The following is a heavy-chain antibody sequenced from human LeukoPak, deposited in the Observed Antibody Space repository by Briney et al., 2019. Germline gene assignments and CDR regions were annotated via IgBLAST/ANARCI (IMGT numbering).Heavy chain of an antibody. J-gene: IGHJ4*02. CDR2: INSDGSST. CDR3: ARDQYVRTHYYDSSGYLNY. V-gene: IGHV3-74*01. Sequence: PGGSLRLSCAASGFTFSSYWMHWVRQAPGKGLVWVSRINSDGSSTSYADSVKGRFTISRDNAKNTLYLQMNSLRAEDTAVYYCARDQYVRTHYYDSSGYLNYWGQGTLVTVSS. CDR1: GFTFSSYW. D-gene: IGHD3-22*01.